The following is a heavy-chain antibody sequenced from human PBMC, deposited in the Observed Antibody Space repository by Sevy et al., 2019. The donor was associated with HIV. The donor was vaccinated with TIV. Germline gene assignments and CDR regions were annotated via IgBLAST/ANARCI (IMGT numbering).Heavy chain of an antibody. CDR1: GFVFSSYA. CDR2: IASDGSNK. V-gene: IGHV3-30*04. J-gene: IGHJ3*02. Sequence: GGSLRLSCTASGFVFSSYAMHWVRQAPGKGLEWVAFIASDGSNKNYADSVKGRFTLSRENSKKTLYLQMNSLGSEDTAVYYCARPRFLEWLSSAAFDIWGQGTMVTVSS. D-gene: IGHD3-3*01. CDR3: ARPRFLEWLSSAAFDI.